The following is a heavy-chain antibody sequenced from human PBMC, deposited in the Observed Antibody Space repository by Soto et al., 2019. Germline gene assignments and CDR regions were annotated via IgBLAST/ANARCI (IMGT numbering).Heavy chain of an antibody. CDR1: GVTFTSSA. Sequence: GASVKVSCKASGVTFTSSAVQWVRQARGQRLEWIGWIVVGSGNTNYAQKFQERVTITRDMSTSTAYMELSSLRSEDTAVYYCAANDYGHYYYYYGMDVWGQGTTVTVSS. CDR2: IVVGSGNT. J-gene: IGHJ6*02. D-gene: IGHD4-17*01. CDR3: AANDYGHYYYYYGMDV. V-gene: IGHV1-58*01.